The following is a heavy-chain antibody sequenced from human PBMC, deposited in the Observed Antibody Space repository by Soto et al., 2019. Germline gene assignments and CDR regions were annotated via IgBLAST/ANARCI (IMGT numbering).Heavy chain of an antibody. D-gene: IGHD6-19*01. CDR2: ISSSSSYI. CDR1: GFTFSSYS. V-gene: IGHV3-21*01. Sequence: EVQLVESGGGLVKPGGSLRLSCAASGFTFSSYSMNWVRQAPGKGLEWVSSISSSSSYIYYADSVKGRFTISRDNAKNSLYLQMNSLRAEDTAVYYCARGLGTAGYFDYWGQGTLVTVSS. CDR3: ARGLGTAGYFDY. J-gene: IGHJ4*02.